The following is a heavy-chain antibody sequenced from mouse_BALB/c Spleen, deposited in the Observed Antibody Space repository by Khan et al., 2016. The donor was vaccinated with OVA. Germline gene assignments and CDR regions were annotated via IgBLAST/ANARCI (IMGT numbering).Heavy chain of an antibody. V-gene: IGHV2-6-1*01. CDR3: ARQPYYHYYIMDY. CDR1: GFSLTNYG. CDR2: IWSDGST. J-gene: IGHJ4*01. D-gene: IGHD2-10*01. Sequence: QVQLMESGPGLVAPSQSLSITCTISGFSLTNYGVHWVRQPPGKGLEWLVVIWSDGSTTYNSTLKSRLSISKDNSKSQVFFKMNSLQTDDTAMYYCARQPYYHYYIMDYWGQGTSVTVSS.